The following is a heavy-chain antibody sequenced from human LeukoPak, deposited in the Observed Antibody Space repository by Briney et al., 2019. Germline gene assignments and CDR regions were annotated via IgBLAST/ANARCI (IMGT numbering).Heavy chain of an antibody. V-gene: IGHV4-59*12. CDR2: IYYSGST. CDR1: GGSISSYY. J-gene: IGHJ6*02. D-gene: IGHD6-19*01. Sequence: NPSETLSLTCTVSGGSISSYYWSWIRQPPGKGLEWIGYIYYSGSTNYNPSLKSRVTISVDTSKNQFSLKLSSVTAADTAVYYCARGPYSSGWSNYYYGMDVWGQGTTVTVSS. CDR3: ARGPYSSGWSNYYYGMDV.